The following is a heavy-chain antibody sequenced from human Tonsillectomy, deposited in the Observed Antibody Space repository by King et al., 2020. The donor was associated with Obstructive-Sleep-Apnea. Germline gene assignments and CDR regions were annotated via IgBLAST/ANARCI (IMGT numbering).Heavy chain of an antibody. CDR1: GFTFSSYG. J-gene: IGHJ6*02. D-gene: IGHD2-2*02. CDR2: IRYDGSNK. CDR3: AKDNGYYTVTNYGMDV. Sequence: HVQLVESGGGVVQPGRSLRLSCAASGFTFSSYGMHWVRQAPGKGLEWVAFIRYDGSNKYYADSVKGRFTISRDNSKNTLYLQMNSLRAEDTAVYYCAKDNGYYTVTNYGMDVWGQGTTVTVSS. V-gene: IGHV3-30*02.